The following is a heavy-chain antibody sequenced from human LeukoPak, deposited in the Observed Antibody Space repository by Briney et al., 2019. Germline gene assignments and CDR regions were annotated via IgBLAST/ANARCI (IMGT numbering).Heavy chain of an antibody. Sequence: SETLSLTCTVSGYSISSGYYWGWIRQPPGKGLEWIGSIYHSGSTYYNPSLKSRVTISVDTSKNQFSLKLSSVTAADTAVYYCARPASGSLDDAFDIWGQGTMVTVSS. D-gene: IGHD3-10*01. J-gene: IGHJ3*02. CDR2: IYHSGST. CDR3: ARPASGSLDDAFDI. CDR1: GYSISSGYY. V-gene: IGHV4-38-2*02.